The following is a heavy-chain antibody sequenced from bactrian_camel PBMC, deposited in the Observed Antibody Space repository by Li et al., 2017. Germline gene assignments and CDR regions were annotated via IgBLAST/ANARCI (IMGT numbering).Heavy chain of an antibody. J-gene: IGHJ6*01. CDR3: ALAVPCMGWSMPAPKASDFGY. CDR2: IESDGNA. V-gene: IGHV3S10*01. Sequence: DVQLVESGGGSVQAGGSLRLSCSVSGFSYNSYCMAWFRQAPGKEREGVADIESDGNANYADSVKGRFTISQNNAKDTVYLQMESLKFEDTAVYYCALAVPCMGWSMPAPKASDFGYWGQGTQVTVS. CDR1: GFSYNSYC. D-gene: IGHD5*01.